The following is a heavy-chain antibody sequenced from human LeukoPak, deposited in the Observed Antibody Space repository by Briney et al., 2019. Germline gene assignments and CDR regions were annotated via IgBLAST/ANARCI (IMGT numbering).Heavy chain of an antibody. CDR3: ARGGAAYSRATIGL. CDR2: MNHSGGT. J-gene: IGHJ4*02. V-gene: IGHV4-34*01. D-gene: IGHD5-12*01. Sequence: SGTLSLTCDVYGGSISGYYWTWIRQPPGKGLEWIGEMNHSGGTNYNPSLKSRVTISVDTSKNQCSLKLSSVTAADTAVYYCARGGAAYSRATIGLWGQGTLVTVSS. CDR1: GGSISGYY.